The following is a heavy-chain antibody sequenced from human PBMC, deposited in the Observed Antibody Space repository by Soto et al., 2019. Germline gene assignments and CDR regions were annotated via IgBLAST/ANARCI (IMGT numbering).Heavy chain of an antibody. CDR2: IRSKAYGGTT. J-gene: IGHJ4*02. CDR1: GFTFGDYA. Sequence: PGGSLRLSCTASGFTFGDYAMSWFRQAPGKGLEWVGFIRSKAYGGTTEYAASVKGRFTISRGDSKSIAYLQMNSLKTEDTAVYYCIREGVNDILTGYYPKPPFDYWGKGPLVT. CDR3: IREGVNDILTGYYPKPPFDY. V-gene: IGHV3-49*03. D-gene: IGHD3-9*01.